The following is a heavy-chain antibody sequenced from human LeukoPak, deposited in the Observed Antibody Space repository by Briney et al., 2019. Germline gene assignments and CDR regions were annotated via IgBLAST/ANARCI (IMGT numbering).Heavy chain of an antibody. D-gene: IGHD4-11*01. CDR1: GFTVSSNY. Sequence: PGGSLRLSCAASGFTVSSNYMSWVRQAPGKGLEWVSVIYSGGSTYYADSVKGRFTISRDNAKNTLYLQMNSLRAEDTAVYYCARDLGAYDYSTYNWFDPWGQGTLVTVSS. J-gene: IGHJ5*02. V-gene: IGHV3-53*01. CDR3: ARDLGAYDYSTYNWFDP. CDR2: IYSGGST.